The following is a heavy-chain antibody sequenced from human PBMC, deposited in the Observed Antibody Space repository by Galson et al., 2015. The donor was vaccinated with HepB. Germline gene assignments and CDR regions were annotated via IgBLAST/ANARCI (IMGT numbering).Heavy chain of an antibody. Sequence: QSGAEVTKPGESLRISCKGSGSSFTSYWISWVRQMPGKGLEWMGRIDPSDSYTNYSPSFQGHVTISADKSISTAYLQWSSLKASDTAMYYCARLHPYNWNDWYYFDYWVQGTLVTVSS. J-gene: IGHJ4*02. CDR3: ARLHPYNWNDWYYFDY. V-gene: IGHV5-10-1*01. CDR1: GSSFTSYW. CDR2: IDPSDSYT. D-gene: IGHD1-1*01.